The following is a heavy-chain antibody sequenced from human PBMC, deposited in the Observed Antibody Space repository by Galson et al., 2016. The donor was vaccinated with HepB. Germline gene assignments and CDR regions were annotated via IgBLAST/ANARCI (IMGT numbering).Heavy chain of an antibody. J-gene: IGHJ6*02. D-gene: IGHD6-19*01. V-gene: IGHV3-11*01. CDR2: ISSSGDTR. Sequence: SLRLSCAASGFTFSDYYMSWIRQAPGKGLEWISYISSSGDTRHNADSVKGRFTISRDNAHNSLYLQMNSLSAEDTAIYYCARDLVSSGWYFFMDVWGQGTTVTVSS. CDR3: ARDLVSSGWYFFMDV. CDR1: GFTFSDYY.